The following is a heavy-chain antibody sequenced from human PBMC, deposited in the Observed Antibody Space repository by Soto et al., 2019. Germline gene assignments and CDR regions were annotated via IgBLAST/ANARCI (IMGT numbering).Heavy chain of an antibody. CDR2: ISLYSDGT. J-gene: IGHJ5*02. Sequence: QVQLVQSGGEVKRPGASVKVSCKTSGYTFSNNGITWVRQAPGQPLEWLGWISLYSDGTNYAQKFQGRFSMTTDTSTTTAYMELRSLRSDDTAVYYCARVVPGSEAWCGPWGQGTLVTVSS. D-gene: IGHD2-2*01. CDR1: GYTFSNNG. V-gene: IGHV1-18*01. CDR3: ARVVPGSEAWCGP.